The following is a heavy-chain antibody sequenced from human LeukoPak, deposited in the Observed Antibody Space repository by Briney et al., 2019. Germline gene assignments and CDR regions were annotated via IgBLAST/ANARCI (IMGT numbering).Heavy chain of an antibody. CDR2: ISAYNGNT. Sequence: ASVKVSCKASGYTFTSYGMSWVRQAPGQGLEWMGWISAYNGNTNYAQKLQGRVTMTTDTSTSTAYMELRSLRSDDTAVYYCARVPPSFDWLRNDAFDIWGQGTMVTVSS. D-gene: IGHD3-9*01. CDR1: GYTFTSYG. CDR3: ARVPPSFDWLRNDAFDI. J-gene: IGHJ3*02. V-gene: IGHV1-18*01.